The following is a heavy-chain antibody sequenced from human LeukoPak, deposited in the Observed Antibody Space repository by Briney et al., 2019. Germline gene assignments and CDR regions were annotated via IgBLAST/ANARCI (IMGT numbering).Heavy chain of an antibody. CDR2: INPNSGGT. CDR3: ARASYCDY. Sequence: GASVKVSCKASGYTFTGYYMHWVRQAPGQGLEWMGWINPNSGGTNYAQEFQGRVTMTRDTSISTAYMELSRLRSDDTAVYYCARASYCDYWGQGTLVTVSS. CDR1: GYTFTGYY. J-gene: IGHJ4*02. V-gene: IGHV1-2*02.